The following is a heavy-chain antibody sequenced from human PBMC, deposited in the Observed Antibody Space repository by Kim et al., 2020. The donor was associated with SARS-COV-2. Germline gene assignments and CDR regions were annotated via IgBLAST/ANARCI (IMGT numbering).Heavy chain of an antibody. CDR2: GIP. CDR3: ARRAAGVDW. V-gene: IGHV4-34*01. Sequence: GIPNDDPSLKSRFTLSVDTSKSQFSLKLSSVTAADTAVYYCARRAAGVDWWGQGTPVTVSS. J-gene: IGHJ4*02.